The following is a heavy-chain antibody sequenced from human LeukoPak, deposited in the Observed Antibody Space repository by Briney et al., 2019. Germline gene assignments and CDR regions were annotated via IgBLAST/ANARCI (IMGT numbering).Heavy chain of an antibody. D-gene: IGHD5-24*01. CDR1: GFTFSNSW. CDR2: IDTDGTNT. Sequence: QAGGSLRLSCAASGFTFSNSWMHWVRQAPGKGLVWVSRIDTDGTNTHYADSVKGRFSISRDNAKNTLYLQMNSLGAEDTAVYYCARDNYHTFWGQGTMVAVSS. V-gene: IGHV3-74*01. J-gene: IGHJ3*01. CDR3: ARDNYHTF.